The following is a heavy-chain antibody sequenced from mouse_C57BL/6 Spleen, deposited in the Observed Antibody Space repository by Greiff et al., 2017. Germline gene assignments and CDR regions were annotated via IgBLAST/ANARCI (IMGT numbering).Heavy chain of an antibody. V-gene: IGHV1-7*01. CDR3: ATYGKEYYYAMDY. CDR2: INPSSGYT. D-gene: IGHD2-1*01. CDR1: GYTFTSYW. Sequence: QVQLQQSGAELAKPGASVKLSCKASGYTFTSYWMHWVKQRPGQGLEWIGYINPSSGYTKYNQKFKDKATLTADKSSSTAYMQLSSLTYEDSAVYYCATYGKEYYYAMDYWGQGTPVTVSS. J-gene: IGHJ4*01.